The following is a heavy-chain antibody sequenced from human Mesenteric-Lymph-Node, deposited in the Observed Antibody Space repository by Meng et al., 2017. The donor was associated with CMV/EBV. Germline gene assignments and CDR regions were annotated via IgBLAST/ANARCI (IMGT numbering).Heavy chain of an antibody. Sequence: ASVKVSCKASGYTFTGYYMHWVRQAPGQGLEWMGWINPNSGGTNYAQKFQGRVTMTRDTSISTAYMELSRLRSDDTAVYYCAREGNQLLGYYYYGMDVWGQGTTVTVS. CDR1: GYTFTGYY. D-gene: IGHD2-2*01. CDR3: AREGNQLLGYYYYGMDV. J-gene: IGHJ6*02. CDR2: INPNSGGT. V-gene: IGHV1-2*02.